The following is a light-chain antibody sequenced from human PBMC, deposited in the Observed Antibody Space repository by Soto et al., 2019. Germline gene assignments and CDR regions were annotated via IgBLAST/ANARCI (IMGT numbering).Light chain of an antibody. V-gene: IGLV1-40*01. CDR2: GNS. J-gene: IGLJ3*02. CDR1: SSNIGAGYD. CDR3: RSYDSSLSGSV. Sequence: QSVLTQPPSVSGAPGQRVTISCTGSSSNIGAGYDVHWYQQLPGTDPKLLIYGNSNRPSGVPDRFSGSKSGTSASLAITGLKAEDEADYYCRSYDSSLSGSVFGGGTKLTVL.